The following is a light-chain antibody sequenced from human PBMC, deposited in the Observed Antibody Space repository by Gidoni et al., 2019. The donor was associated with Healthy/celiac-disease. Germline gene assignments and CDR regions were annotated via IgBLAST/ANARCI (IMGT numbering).Light chain of an antibody. J-gene: IGLJ1*01. Sequence: QSALTQPASVSVSPGQPITISCTGTSSDVGSYNLVSWYQQHPGKAPKLMIYEVSKRPSGVSNRFSGSKSGNTAYLTISGLQAEDKADYYCCSYAGSSTFEYVFGTGTKVTVL. V-gene: IGLV2-23*02. CDR2: EVS. CDR1: SSDVGSYNL. CDR3: CSYAGSSTFEYV.